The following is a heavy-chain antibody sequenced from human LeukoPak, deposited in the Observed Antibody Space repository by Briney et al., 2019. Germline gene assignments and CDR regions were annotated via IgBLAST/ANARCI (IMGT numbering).Heavy chain of an antibody. CDR2: IFEDRITK. D-gene: IGHD1/OR15-1a*01. CDR3: ARLLGRVTTFDY. Sequence: GGSLRLSCAASGFSFSGYLLSWVRQAPGKGLEWVATIFEDRITKNYDDSVRGRFTISRDKAEKSLDLEITSLRTEDTAVYYCARLLGRVTTFDYWGQGTLVTVSS. J-gene: IGHJ4*02. V-gene: IGHV3-7*01. CDR1: GFSFSGYL.